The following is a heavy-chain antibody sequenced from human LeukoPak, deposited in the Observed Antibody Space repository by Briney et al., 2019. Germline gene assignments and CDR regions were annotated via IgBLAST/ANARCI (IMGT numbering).Heavy chain of an antibody. CDR2: IYSGGST. CDR1: GFTFSSYW. J-gene: IGHJ3*02. D-gene: IGHD3-10*01. Sequence: GGSLRLSCATSGFTFSSYWMSWVRQAPGKGLEWVSLIYSGGSTYYADSVKGRFTISRDNSKNTLYLQMNSLRAEDTAVYYCARDGSPMAAFDIWGQGTMVTVSS. CDR3: ARDGSPMAAFDI. V-gene: IGHV3-66*01.